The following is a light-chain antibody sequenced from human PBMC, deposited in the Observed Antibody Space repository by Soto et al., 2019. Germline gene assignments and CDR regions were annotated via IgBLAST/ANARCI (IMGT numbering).Light chain of an antibody. Sequence: EIVLTQSPGTLSFSPGERATLSCRASQSVDSTYLAWYQHRPDQSPRLLIYATSTRAAGIPDRFSGSGSGTDFTLTISRLEPDDVAVYYCQQYDTSPPMYTFGQGTKVDIK. J-gene: IGKJ2*01. CDR3: QQYDTSPPMYT. CDR2: ATS. V-gene: IGKV3-20*01. CDR1: QSVDSTY.